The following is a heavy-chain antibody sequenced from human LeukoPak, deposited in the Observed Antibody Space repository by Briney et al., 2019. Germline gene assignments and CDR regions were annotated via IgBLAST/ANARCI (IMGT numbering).Heavy chain of an antibody. J-gene: IGHJ6*02. Sequence: GGSLRLSCAASGFSFRSYWMNWVRQVPGKGLEWVANINQDRSEKSYVDSVKGRFTISRDNAKNSLYLQMNSLRAEDTAVYYCARDHCSSSSCYTYYGMELWGQGTTVTVSS. CDR3: ARDHCSSSSCYTYYGMEL. D-gene: IGHD2-2*02. CDR1: GFSFRSYW. CDR2: INQDRSEK. V-gene: IGHV3-7*01.